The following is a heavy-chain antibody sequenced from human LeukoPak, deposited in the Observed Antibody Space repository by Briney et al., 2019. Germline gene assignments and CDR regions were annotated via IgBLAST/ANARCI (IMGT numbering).Heavy chain of an antibody. V-gene: IGHV3-7*01. Sequence: GGSLRLSCAASGITLSNYWMTWVRQAPGKGLEWVANIKEDGTVKNYVDSVKGRFTISRDNTENSQYLQMNSLRAEDTAVYYCAGLFRDYWGQGTLVTVSS. CDR1: GITLSNYW. CDR3: AGLFRDY. D-gene: IGHD2/OR15-2a*01. J-gene: IGHJ4*02. CDR2: IKEDGTVK.